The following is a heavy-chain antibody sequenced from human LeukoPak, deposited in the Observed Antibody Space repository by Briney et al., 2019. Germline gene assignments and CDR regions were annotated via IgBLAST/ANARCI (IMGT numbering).Heavy chain of an antibody. D-gene: IGHD1-14*01. J-gene: IGHJ3*02. Sequence: ASVKVSCKASGGIFSNHAVTWVRQAPGQGLEWMGRIIPMIGTAKYAQKFQGRVTFTADTSTNTAYMELSSLTSEDTALYFCAKGATVGKEALDIWGQGSLVTVS. CDR1: GGIFSNHA. V-gene: IGHV1-69*04. CDR2: IIPMIGTA. CDR3: AKGATVGKEALDI.